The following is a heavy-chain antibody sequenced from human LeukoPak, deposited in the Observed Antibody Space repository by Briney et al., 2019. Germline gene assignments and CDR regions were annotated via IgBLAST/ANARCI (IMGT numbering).Heavy chain of an antibody. J-gene: IGHJ4*02. CDR3: ARDRVGGANDF. CDR1: GFTFSNHW. CDR2: IQERGSEK. V-gene: IGHV3-7*01. D-gene: IGHD3-16*01. Sequence: GGSLRLSCEASGFTFSNHWMSWVRQAPGKGLEWVANIQERGSEKKYVDSVKGRFTISRDNAANSLFLQMNSLRAEDTAIYYCARDRVGGANDFWGQGTLVTVSS.